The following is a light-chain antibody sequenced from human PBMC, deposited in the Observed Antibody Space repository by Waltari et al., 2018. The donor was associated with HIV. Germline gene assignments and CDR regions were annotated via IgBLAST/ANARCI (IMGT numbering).Light chain of an antibody. CDR1: SGHRRYD. V-gene: IGLV4-69*01. CDR2: LHSDGSH. Sequence: QVVLTQAPSASASLATSVNLTCPLSSGHRRYDIAWHSQPPGKGPRYLMKLHSDGSHNRGDGIPDRFSGSSSGAERHLIISSLHSDDEADYYCQTWGSGIVIFGGGTKLTVL. J-gene: IGLJ2*01. CDR3: QTWGSGIVI.